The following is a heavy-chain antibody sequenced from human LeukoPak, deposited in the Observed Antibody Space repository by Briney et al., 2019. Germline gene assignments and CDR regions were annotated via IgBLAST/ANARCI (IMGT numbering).Heavy chain of an antibody. D-gene: IGHD6-6*01. CDR3: ARPSTKYSSSSGYFQH. V-gene: IGHV4-61*01. J-gene: IGHJ1*01. CDR2: IFYSRST. Sequence: SETLSLTCTVSGGSVTSDTYYWTWIRQPPGKGLEWIGYIFYSRSTNSNPSLKSRVTISVDTSKNQFSLKLSSVTAADTAVYYCARPSTKYSSSSGYFQHWGQGTLVTVSS. CDR1: GGSVTSDTYY.